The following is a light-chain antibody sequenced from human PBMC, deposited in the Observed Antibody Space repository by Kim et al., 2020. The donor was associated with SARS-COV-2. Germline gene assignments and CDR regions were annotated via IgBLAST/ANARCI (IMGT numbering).Light chain of an antibody. CDR1: SGSFANSY. CDR2: EDY. Sequence: GRTVTISCTRSSGSFANSYVQWFQQRPGSFPTTVIFEDYQRPSGVPDRFSCSVDSSSNSASLTISGLRTEDEADYYCQSYDDTTVVFGGGTQLTVL. CDR3: QSYDDTTVV. J-gene: IGLJ2*01. V-gene: IGLV6-57*01.